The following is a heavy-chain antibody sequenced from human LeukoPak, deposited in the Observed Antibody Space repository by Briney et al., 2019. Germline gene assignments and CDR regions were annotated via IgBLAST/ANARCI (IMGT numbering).Heavy chain of an antibody. V-gene: IGHV4-4*09. CDR2: IYTSGST. CDR1: GGSMSSYY. Sequence: SETLSLTCSVSGGSMSSYYCNWIRQPPGKGLEWIGYIYTSGSTNYNPSLKSRVTISVDTSKNQFSLKLSSVTAADTAVYYCARLWSSGYYFDYWGQGTLVTVSS. CDR3: ARLWSSGYYFDY. D-gene: IGHD3-22*01. J-gene: IGHJ4*02.